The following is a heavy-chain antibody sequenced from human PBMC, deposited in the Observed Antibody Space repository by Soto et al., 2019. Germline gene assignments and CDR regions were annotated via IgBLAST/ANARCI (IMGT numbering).Heavy chain of an antibody. CDR1: GGSMIIYY. V-gene: IGHV4-59*08. D-gene: IGHD2-2*01. J-gene: IGHJ5*02. CDR2: IYYAGST. Sequence: SGTLSLTCTASGGSMIIYYWSWIRQPPGRGLEWIGFIYYAGSTKYNPPLNSRVTISVDTSKNQFSLKLSSVTAADTAVYYCARMGYCISTSCYDNWFDPWGQGTLVTVSS. CDR3: ARMGYCISTSCYDNWFDP.